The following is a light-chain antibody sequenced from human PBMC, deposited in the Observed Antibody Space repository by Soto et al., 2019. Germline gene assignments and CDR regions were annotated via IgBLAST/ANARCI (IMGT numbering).Light chain of an antibody. J-gene: IGKJ4*02. V-gene: IGKV3D-20*01. Sequence: IVWTESPVTLALSPRERVTLSCLASQSISRNYVAWYQQKPGLAPRLIMYNGSRRAAGTPDRLSGSGSGTDFSLTISRLEPEDFAVYYCQQYGSLVPGLTFGGGTKV. CDR3: QQYGSLVPGLT. CDR1: QSISRNY. CDR2: NGS.